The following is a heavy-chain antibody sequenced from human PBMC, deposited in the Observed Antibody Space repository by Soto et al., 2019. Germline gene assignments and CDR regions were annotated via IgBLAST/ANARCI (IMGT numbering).Heavy chain of an antibody. D-gene: IGHD6-19*01. Sequence: QVQLVQSGAEVKKPGSSVKVSCKASGGTFSSYAISWVRQAPGQGLEWMGGIIPIFGTANYAQKFQGRVTIPADESTSTAYMELSSLRSEDTAVYYCAVHYKISSGWYLNDYWGQGTLVTVSS. V-gene: IGHV1-69*01. CDR3: AVHYKISSGWYLNDY. CDR1: GGTFSSYA. J-gene: IGHJ4*02. CDR2: IIPIFGTA.